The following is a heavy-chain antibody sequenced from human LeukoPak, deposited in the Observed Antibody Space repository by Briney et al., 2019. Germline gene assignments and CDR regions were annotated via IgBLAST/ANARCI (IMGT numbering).Heavy chain of an antibody. CDR3: ARDKGNWNALYYFDY. J-gene: IGHJ4*02. V-gene: IGHV3-7*01. Sequence: GGSLRLSCAASGLTFSSYWMSWVRQAPGKGLEWVANIKQDGSEKYYVDSVKGRFTISRDNAKNSLYLQMNSLRAEDTAVYYGARDKGNWNALYYFDYWGQGTLVTVSS. D-gene: IGHD1-20*01. CDR2: IKQDGSEK. CDR1: GLTFSSYW.